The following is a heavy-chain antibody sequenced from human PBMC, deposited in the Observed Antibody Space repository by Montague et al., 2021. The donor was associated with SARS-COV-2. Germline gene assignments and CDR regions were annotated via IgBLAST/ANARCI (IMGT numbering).Heavy chain of an antibody. V-gene: IGHV4-31*03. CDR1: GGSISAGYY. CDR3: ASAIAVADTHYYYYGMDV. J-gene: IGHJ6*02. CDR2: IYYSGST. Sequence: TLSLTCTVSGGSISAGYYWTWIRQIPGKGLEWIGYIYYSGSTXYNPSLKSRVIMSIDTSRHQFSLKVSSVTAAVTATYFCASAIAVADTHYYYYGMDVWGQGTTVTVSS. D-gene: IGHD6-19*01.